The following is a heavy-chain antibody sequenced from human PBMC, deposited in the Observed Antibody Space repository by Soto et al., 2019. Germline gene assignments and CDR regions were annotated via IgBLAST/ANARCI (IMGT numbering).Heavy chain of an antibody. CDR2: INHSGST. CDR1: GGSFSGYY. Sequence: PSETMSLTCAVYGGSFSGYYCSWTRKPPGKGLEWIGEINHSGSTNYNPSLKSRVTISVDTSKNQFSLKLSSVTAADTAVYYCARSYCSSTSCPGPGPFDYWGQGTLVTDSS. J-gene: IGHJ4*02. CDR3: ARSYCSSTSCPGPGPFDY. D-gene: IGHD2-2*01. V-gene: IGHV4-34*01.